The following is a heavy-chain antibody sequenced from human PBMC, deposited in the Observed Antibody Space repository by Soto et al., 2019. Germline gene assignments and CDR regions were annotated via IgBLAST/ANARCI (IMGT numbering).Heavy chain of an antibody. CDR3: ARVHIDYSNYTPKGFDY. J-gene: IGHJ4*02. CDR2: INPSGGST. V-gene: IGHV1-46*01. Sequence: ASVKVSCKASGYTFTSYYMHWVRQAPGQGLEWMGIINPSGGSTSYAQKFQGRVTMTRDTSMSTVYMELSSLRSEDTAVYYCARVHIDYSNYTPKGFDYWGQGTLVTVSS. CDR1: GYTFTSYY. D-gene: IGHD4-4*01.